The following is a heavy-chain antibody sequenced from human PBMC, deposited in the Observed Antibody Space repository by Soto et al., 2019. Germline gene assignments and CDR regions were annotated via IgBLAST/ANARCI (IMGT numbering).Heavy chain of an antibody. Sequence: QVQVVQSGAEVKKPGPSVKISCKTSGYSFTDDYLNWVRQAPGQGLEWVGWINPHSGNTNFEHKFLGTVSMTRNSFISPAYMQLFCLTSDDTAMYYCARVGYWGDDCYSYGMDVWGQGTTANVS. J-gene: IGHJ6*02. CDR1: GYSFTDDY. CDR3: ARVGYWGDDCYSYGMDV. D-gene: IGHD7-27*01. V-gene: IGHV1-2*02. CDR2: INPHSGNT.